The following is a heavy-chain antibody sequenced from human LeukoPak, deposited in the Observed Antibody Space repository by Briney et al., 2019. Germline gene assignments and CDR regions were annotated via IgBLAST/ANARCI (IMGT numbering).Heavy chain of an antibody. J-gene: IGHJ4*02. V-gene: IGHV3-13*01. CDR2: IGTAGDT. CDR1: GFTFSSYD. Sequence: PGGSLRLSCAASGFTFSSYDMHWVRQATGKGLEWVSAIGTAGDTYYPGSVKGRFTISRENAKNSLYLQMNSLRAGDTAVYYCARYKPWGYRYGYDYWGQGTLVTVSS. D-gene: IGHD5-18*01. CDR3: ARYKPWGYRYGYDY.